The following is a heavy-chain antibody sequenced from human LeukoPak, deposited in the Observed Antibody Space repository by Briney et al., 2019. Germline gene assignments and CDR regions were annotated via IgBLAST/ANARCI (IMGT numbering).Heavy chain of an antibody. CDR2: INPNSGGT. Sequence: GASVKVSCKASGYTFTGYYMHWVRQAPGQGLEWMGWINPNSGGTNYAQKFQGRVTMTRDTSIGTAYMELSRLRSDDTAVYYCARDTMYYYDSSAYFDYWGQGTLVTVSS. V-gene: IGHV1-2*02. CDR3: ARDTMYYYDSSAYFDY. J-gene: IGHJ4*02. D-gene: IGHD3-22*01. CDR1: GYTFTGYY.